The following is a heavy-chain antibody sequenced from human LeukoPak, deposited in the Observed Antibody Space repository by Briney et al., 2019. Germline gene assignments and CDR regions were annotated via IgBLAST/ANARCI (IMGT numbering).Heavy chain of an antibody. CDR2: IIPIFGTA. V-gene: IGHV1-69*01. Sequence: ASVKVSCKASGGTFSSYAISWVRQAPGQGLEWMGGIIPIFGTANYAQKFQGRVTITADESTSTAYMELSSLRSEDTAVYYCARDGNDLAVGMDVWGKGTTVTVSS. D-gene: IGHD4-23*01. CDR1: GGTFSSYA. CDR3: ARDGNDLAVGMDV. J-gene: IGHJ6*04.